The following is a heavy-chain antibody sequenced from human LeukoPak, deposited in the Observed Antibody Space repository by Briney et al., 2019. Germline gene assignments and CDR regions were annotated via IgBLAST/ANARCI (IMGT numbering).Heavy chain of an antibody. CDR1: GYTFTGYH. Sequence: ASVKVSCKASGYTFTGYHMHWVRQAPGQGLEWMGWINPNSGGTKYTQTFQGRVTMTRDTSISTAYMELSNLRSDDTAVYYCDPMGGANGFDYWGQGTLVTVSS. V-gene: IGHV1-2*02. D-gene: IGHD1-26*01. CDR3: DPMGGANGFDY. CDR2: INPNSGGT. J-gene: IGHJ4*02.